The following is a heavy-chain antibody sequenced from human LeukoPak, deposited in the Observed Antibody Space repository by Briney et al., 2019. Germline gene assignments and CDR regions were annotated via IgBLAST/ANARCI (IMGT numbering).Heavy chain of an antibody. J-gene: IGHJ4*02. Sequence: GGSLRLSCAASGFTFSSYWMSWVRQAPGKGLEWVANIKQDGSEKYYVDSVKGRFTISRDNAKNSLYLQMNSLRAEDTAVYCCARGDYYGSGSYYDYWAREPWSPSPQ. CDR2: IKQDGSEK. D-gene: IGHD3-10*01. V-gene: IGHV3-7*01. CDR1: GFTFSSYW. CDR3: ARGDYYGSGSYYDY.